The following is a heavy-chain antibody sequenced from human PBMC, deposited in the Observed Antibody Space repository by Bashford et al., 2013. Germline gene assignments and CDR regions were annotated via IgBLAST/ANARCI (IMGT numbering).Heavy chain of an antibody. D-gene: IGHD3-22*01. CDR1: GFTFSSYA. CDR3: AKSTNYYDSSGYLLDAFDI. V-gene: IGHV3-23*01. CDR2: ISGSGGST. Sequence: GGSLRLSCAASGFTFSSYAMSWVRQAPGKGLEWVSAISGSGGSTYYADSVKGRFTISRDNSKNTLYLQMNSLRAEDTAVYYCAKSTNYYDSSGYLLDAFDIWGAKGQWSPSPQ. J-gene: IGHJ3*02.